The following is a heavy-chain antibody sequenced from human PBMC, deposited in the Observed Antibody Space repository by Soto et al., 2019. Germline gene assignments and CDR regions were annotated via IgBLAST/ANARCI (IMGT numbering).Heavy chain of an antibody. D-gene: IGHD5-18*01. CDR3: ARTTGYTYDFDS. CDR2: IYWNDDK. J-gene: IGHJ4*02. Sequence: QITLEESGPTLVKPTQTLTLTCTFSGFSLSTSGVGVGWIRQPPGKALEWLALIYWNDDKRYSPSLKSRLIITKDTSKNQVVLTMTNMDPVDTATYYCARTTGYTYDFDSWGQGTLVTVSS. V-gene: IGHV2-5*01. CDR1: GFSLSTSGVG.